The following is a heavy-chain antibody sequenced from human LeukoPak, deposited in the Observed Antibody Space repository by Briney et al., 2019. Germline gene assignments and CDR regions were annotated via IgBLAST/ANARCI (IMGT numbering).Heavy chain of an antibody. D-gene: IGHD1-7*01. Sequence: GPVKVSCKASGYTFTNYGISWVRQAPGQGLEWMGWINTNTGNPTYAQGFTGRFVFSLDTSVSTAYLQISSLKAEDTAVYYCARDQLELRGGIYYYYYMDVWGKGTTVTVSS. CDR2: INTNTGNP. CDR3: ARDQLELRGGIYYYYYMDV. J-gene: IGHJ6*03. CDR1: GYTFTNYG. V-gene: IGHV7-4-1*02.